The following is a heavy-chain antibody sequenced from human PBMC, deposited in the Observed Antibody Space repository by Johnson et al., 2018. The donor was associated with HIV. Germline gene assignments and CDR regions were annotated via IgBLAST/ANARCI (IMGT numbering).Heavy chain of an antibody. V-gene: IGHV3-30*04. D-gene: IGHD2/OR15-2a*01. CDR2: ISYDGSNK. J-gene: IGHJ3*02. CDR1: GFTFSSYA. CDR3: VFFYASLDI. Sequence: VQLVESGGGVVQPGGSLRLSCAASGFTFSSYAMPWVRQAPGKGLEWVSVISYDGSNKYYEDSVKGRFTISRDNSKNTLYLQMNSLRAEDTAVYYCVFFYASLDIWGQGTLVTVSS.